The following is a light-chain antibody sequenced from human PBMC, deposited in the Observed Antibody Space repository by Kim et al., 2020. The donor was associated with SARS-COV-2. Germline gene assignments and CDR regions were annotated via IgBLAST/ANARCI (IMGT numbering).Light chain of an antibody. J-gene: IGKJ1*01. CDR1: QTVASN. Sequence: EIVMTQSPDTLSLSPGERATLSCRAGQTVASNLAWYQQKPGQAPRLLIYGASTRAPGIPARFSGSGAGTEFTLSISSLQSEDFAVYYCQQYNNWPSTFGQGTKVDIK. CDR3: QQYNNWPST. V-gene: IGKV3-15*01. CDR2: GAS.